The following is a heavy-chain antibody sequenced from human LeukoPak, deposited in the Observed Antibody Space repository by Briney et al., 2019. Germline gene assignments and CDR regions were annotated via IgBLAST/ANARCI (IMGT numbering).Heavy chain of an antibody. CDR2: INHSGST. CDR3: ARAKLLYFDWSNWFDP. J-gene: IGHJ5*02. Sequence: SETLSLTCAVYGGSFSGYYWSWIRQPPGKGLEWIGEINHSGSTNHNPTLKSRVTISVDTSKNQFSLKLSSVTAADTAVYYCARAKLLYFDWSNWFDPWGQGTLVTVSS. D-gene: IGHD3-9*01. CDR1: GGSFSGYY. V-gene: IGHV4-34*01.